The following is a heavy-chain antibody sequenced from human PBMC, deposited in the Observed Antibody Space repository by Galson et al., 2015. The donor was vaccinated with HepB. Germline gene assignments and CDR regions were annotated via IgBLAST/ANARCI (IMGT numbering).Heavy chain of an antibody. CDR3: AKDFVVSYDSWSGYREETDY. CDR1: GFTFSSYA. J-gene: IGHJ4*02. Sequence: SLRLSCAASGFTFSSYAMSWVRQAPGKGLEWVSAISGSGGSTYYADSVKGRFTISRDNSKNTLYLQMNSLRAEDTAVYYCAKDFVVSYDSWSGYREETDYWGQGTLVTVSS. D-gene: IGHD3-3*01. V-gene: IGHV3-23*01. CDR2: ISGSGGST.